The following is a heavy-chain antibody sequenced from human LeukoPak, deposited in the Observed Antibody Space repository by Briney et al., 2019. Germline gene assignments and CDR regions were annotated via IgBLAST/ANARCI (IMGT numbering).Heavy chain of an antibody. D-gene: IGHD5-18*01. CDR1: GFTFSSYW. Sequence: GGSLRLSCAASGFTFSSYWMSWVRQAPGKGLEWVANIKQDGSEKYYVDSVKGRFTISRDNAKNSLYLQMNSLRAEDTAVYYCAKKAAINAFDIWGQGTMVTVSS. J-gene: IGHJ3*02. CDR2: IKQDGSEK. CDR3: AKKAAINAFDI. V-gene: IGHV3-7*03.